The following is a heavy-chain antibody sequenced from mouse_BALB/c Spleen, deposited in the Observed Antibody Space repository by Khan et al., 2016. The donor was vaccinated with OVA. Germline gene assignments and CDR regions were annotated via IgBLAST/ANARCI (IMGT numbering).Heavy chain of an antibody. CDR3: ARRGLYGIVAY. J-gene: IGHJ3*01. D-gene: IGHD2-12*01. V-gene: IGHV1-7*01. CDR1: GYTFTSYW. CDR2: INPSTGYN. Sequence: VQLQQSGAELAKPGASVKMSCKASGYTFTSYWMHWVKQRPGQGLEWIGYINPSTGYNEYNQKFKDKATLTTDKSSSTAYKQRSSLTSEYAAFYSCARRGLYGIVAYWGQGTLVIVSA.